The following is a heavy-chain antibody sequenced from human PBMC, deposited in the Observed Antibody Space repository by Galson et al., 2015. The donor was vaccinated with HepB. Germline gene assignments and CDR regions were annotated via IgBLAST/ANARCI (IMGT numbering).Heavy chain of an antibody. CDR3: ARDKGDRTFDY. Sequence: SLRLSCAASGFTFSSYGMHWVRQAPGKGLEWVSSISSSSSYIYYADSVKGRFTISRDNAKNSLYLQMNSLRAEDTAVYYCARDKGDRTFDYWGQGTLVTVSS. CDR2: ISSSSSYI. J-gene: IGHJ4*02. V-gene: IGHV3-21*01. D-gene: IGHD2-21*02. CDR1: GFTFSSYG.